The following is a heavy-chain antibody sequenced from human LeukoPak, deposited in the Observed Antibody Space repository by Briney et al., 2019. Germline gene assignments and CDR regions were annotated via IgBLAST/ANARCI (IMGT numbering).Heavy chain of an antibody. V-gene: IGHV4-39*02. CDR3: AREARFFDY. CDR2: IYYSGST. CDR1: GDSISSSSYY. J-gene: IGHJ4*02. Sequence: SETLSLTCTVSGDSISSSSYYWGWIRQPPGKGLEWIGSIYYSGSTYYNPSLKSRVTISVDTSKNQFSLKLSSVTAADTAVYYCAREARFFDYWGQGTLVTVSS.